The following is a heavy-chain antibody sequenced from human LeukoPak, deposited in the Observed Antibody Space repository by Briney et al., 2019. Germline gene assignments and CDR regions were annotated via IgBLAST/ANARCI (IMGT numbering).Heavy chain of an antibody. D-gene: IGHD4-23*01. Sequence: PSETLSLTCTVSGGSISSYYWSWIRQPPGKGLEWIGYIYYSGSTNYNPSLKSRVTISVDTSKNQFSLKLSSVTAADTAVYYCARVFPGGIDAFDIWGQGTMVTVSS. CDR3: ARVFPGGIDAFDI. CDR2: IYYSGST. J-gene: IGHJ3*02. CDR1: GGSISSYY. V-gene: IGHV4-59*01.